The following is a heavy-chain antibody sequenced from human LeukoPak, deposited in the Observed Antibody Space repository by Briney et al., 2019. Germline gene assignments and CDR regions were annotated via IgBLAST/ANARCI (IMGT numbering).Heavy chain of an antibody. Sequence: GGSLGLSCAASGFTVSGNYMTWLRQAPGKGLECVPVIYSGGSTYYADSVEGRFTISRDNSKNTLYLHMNSLRAEDTAVYYCAGCRWNYHYFEHWGQGTLVTVSS. CDR1: GFTVSGNY. CDR3: AGCRWNYHYFEH. J-gene: IGHJ4*02. CDR2: IYSGGST. D-gene: IGHD1-7*01. V-gene: IGHV3-66*01.